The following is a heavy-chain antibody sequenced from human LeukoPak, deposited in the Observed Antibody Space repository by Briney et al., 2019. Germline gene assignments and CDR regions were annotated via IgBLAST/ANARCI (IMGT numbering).Heavy chain of an antibody. CDR1: GGSFSGYY. CDR3: ARDRRYSYGKPLDY. CDR2: INHSGST. D-gene: IGHD5-18*01. J-gene: IGHJ4*02. Sequence: SETLSLTCAVYGGSFSGYYWSWIRQPPGKGLEWIGEINHSGSTNYNPSLKSRVTISVDTSKNQFSLRLSSVTAADTAVYYCARDRRYSYGKPLDYWGQGTLVTVSS. V-gene: IGHV4-34*01.